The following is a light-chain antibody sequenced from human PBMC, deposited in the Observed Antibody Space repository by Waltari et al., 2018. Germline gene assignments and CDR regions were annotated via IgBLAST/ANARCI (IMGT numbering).Light chain of an antibody. CDR3: QQYNSYSF. CDR1: QGIRNY. CDR2: AAS. V-gene: IGKV1-16*02. J-gene: IGKJ4*01. Sequence: WRASQGIRNYLAWFQQKPGKAPKSLIYAASSLQSGVPSKCSGSGSGTDFTLTISSLQPEDFATYYCQQYNSYSFIGGGTKVEIK.